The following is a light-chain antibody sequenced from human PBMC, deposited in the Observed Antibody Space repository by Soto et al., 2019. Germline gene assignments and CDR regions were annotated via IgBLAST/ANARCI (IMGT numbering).Light chain of an antibody. J-gene: IGLJ2*01. Sequence: QSVLTQPASMSGSPGQSITISCTGTSSDVGTYNYVSWYQQHPGKAPKVMIYDVSNRPSGVSNRFSGSKSGNTASLTISGLQAEDEADYYCSSYTGSSTSVIFGGGTKLTVL. CDR1: SSDVGTYNY. CDR3: SSYTGSSTSVI. V-gene: IGLV2-14*03. CDR2: DVS.